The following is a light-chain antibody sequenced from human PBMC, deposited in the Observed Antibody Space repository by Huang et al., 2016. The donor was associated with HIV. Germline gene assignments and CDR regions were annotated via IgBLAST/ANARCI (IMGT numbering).Light chain of an antibody. CDR3: QQFYNVPRT. V-gene: IGKV1-33*01. Sequence: DIQMTQSPSSLSASVGDRVTITCQASQGIANNLNWYQQKPGKAPKLLNYDASSLETGIPSRFSGSGSQTDFALSIVSLQPEDIATYYCQQFYNVPRTCGQGTELGIK. CDR2: DAS. CDR1: QGIANN. J-gene: IGKJ2*01.